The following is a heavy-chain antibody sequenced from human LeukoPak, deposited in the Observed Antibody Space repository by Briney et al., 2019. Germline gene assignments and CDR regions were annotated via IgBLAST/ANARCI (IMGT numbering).Heavy chain of an antibody. CDR1: GFTLSSYA. D-gene: IGHD2-21*02. J-gene: IGHJ4*02. Sequence: GGSPRLSCAASGFTLSSYAMAWVRQAPGKGLQWVSAISGSGSSTYYADSVKGRFTISRDNSKNTLFLQMNSLRAEDTAVYYCAGSSCGGNCYSGFDYWGQGTLVTVSS. CDR3: AGSSCGGNCYSGFDY. V-gene: IGHV3-23*01. CDR2: ISGSGSST.